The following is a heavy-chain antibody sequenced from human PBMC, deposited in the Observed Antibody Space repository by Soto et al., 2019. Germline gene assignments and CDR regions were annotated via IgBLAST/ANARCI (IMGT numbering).Heavy chain of an antibody. CDR1: GFTFSTYG. CDR3: AKGMRWLQYTATNDY. D-gene: IGHD5-12*01. J-gene: IGHJ4*02. CDR2: ISYDGSKT. Sequence: PGGSLRLSCAASGFTFSTYGMDWVRQAPGKGLEWVALISYDGSKTYYADSVKGRFTISRDNSKNTLYLQMNSLRGEDTALYYCAKGMRWLQYTATNDYWGQGTLVTVSS. V-gene: IGHV3-30*18.